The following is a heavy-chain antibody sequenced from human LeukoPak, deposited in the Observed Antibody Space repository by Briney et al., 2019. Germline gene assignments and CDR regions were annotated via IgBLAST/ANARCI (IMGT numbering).Heavy chain of an antibody. Sequence: SETLSLTCTVSGYSISSGYYWGWIRQPPGKGLEWIGSIYHSGSTYYNPSLKSRVTISVDTSKNQFSLKLSSVTAADTAVYYCARGENYGAPTIPCFDYWGQGTLVTVSS. V-gene: IGHV4-38-2*02. CDR1: GYSISSGYY. CDR3: ARGENYGAPTIPCFDY. J-gene: IGHJ4*02. D-gene: IGHD4-17*01. CDR2: IYHSGST.